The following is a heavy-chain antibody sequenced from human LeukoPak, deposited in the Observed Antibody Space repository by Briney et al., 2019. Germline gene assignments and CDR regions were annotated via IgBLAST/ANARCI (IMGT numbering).Heavy chain of an antibody. CDR1: GFTFSNSA. V-gene: IGHV3-23*01. CDR2: LSGSGITT. CDR3: AKGIYSSGWSYFDY. Sequence: GGSLRLSCAASGFTFSNSAMSWVRQAPGKGLEWVSPLSGSGITTYYADSVKGRFTISRDNSKNTLYLQMNSLRAEDTAVYYCAKGIYSSGWSYFDYWGHGTLVTVSS. J-gene: IGHJ4*01. D-gene: IGHD6-19*01.